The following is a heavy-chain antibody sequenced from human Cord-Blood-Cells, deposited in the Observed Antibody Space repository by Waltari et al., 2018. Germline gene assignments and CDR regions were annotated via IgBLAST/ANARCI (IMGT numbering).Heavy chain of an antibody. J-gene: IGHJ3*02. CDR2: FDPEDGET. D-gene: IGHD3-9*01. V-gene: IGHV1-24*01. CDR3: ATDMTGYDAFDI. Sequence: QVQLVQSGAEVKKPGASVKVSCKVSGSTLTELSMHWVRQAPGKGLEWMGGFDPEDGETIYAQKFQARVTMTEDTSTDTAYMELSSLRSEDTAVYYCATDMTGYDAFDIWGQGTMVTVSS. CDR1: GSTLTELS.